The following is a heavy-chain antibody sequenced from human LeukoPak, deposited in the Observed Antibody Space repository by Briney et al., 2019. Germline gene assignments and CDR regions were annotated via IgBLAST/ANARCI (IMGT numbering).Heavy chain of an antibody. CDR1: GGSISSYY. Sequence: SETLSLTCTVSGGSISSYYLSWIRQPPGKGLEWIGYIYYSGSTNYNPSLKSRVTISVDTSKNQFSLKLSSVTAADTAVYYCARDRYYYDSSGYYASRYYYYYMDVGGKGTTVTVSS. CDR3: ARDRYYYDSSGYYASRYYYYYMDV. J-gene: IGHJ6*03. CDR2: IYYSGST. V-gene: IGHV4-59*01. D-gene: IGHD3-22*01.